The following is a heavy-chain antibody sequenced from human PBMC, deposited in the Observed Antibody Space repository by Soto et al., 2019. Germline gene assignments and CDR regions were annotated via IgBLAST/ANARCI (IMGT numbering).Heavy chain of an antibody. Sequence: QITLKESGPTLVKPTQTLTLTCTFSGFSLSTSGVGVGWIRQPPGKALEWLALIYWDDDKRYSPSLKGRLTITKDTSKNQVVLTMTNMDPVDTATYYCARYGGGYSYNNWFDPWGQGTLVTVSS. J-gene: IGHJ5*02. CDR2: IYWDDDK. CDR1: GFSLSTSGVG. CDR3: ARYGGGYSYNNWFDP. D-gene: IGHD5-18*01. V-gene: IGHV2-5*02.